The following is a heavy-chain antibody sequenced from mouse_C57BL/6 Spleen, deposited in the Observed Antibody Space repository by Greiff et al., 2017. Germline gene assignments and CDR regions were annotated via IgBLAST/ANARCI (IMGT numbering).Heavy chain of an antibody. Sequence: DVKLVEPGGGLVQPGGSLKLSCAASGFTFSDYYMYWVRQTPEKRLEWVAYISNGGGSTYYPDTVKGRFTIPRDNANNTLYLQISRLKSEDTAIYYCARHDYYGSSYVDVWGTGTTVTVSS. J-gene: IGHJ1*03. D-gene: IGHD1-1*01. CDR2: ISNGGGST. CDR3: ARHDYYGSSYVDV. V-gene: IGHV5-12*01. CDR1: GFTFSDYY.